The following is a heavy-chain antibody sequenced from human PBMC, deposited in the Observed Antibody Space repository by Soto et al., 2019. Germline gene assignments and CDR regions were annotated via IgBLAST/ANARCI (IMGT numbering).Heavy chain of an antibody. CDR2: MNPNSGDT. Sequence: QVQLVQSGAEVKKPGASVKVSCKATGYTFTTYDINWVRQATGQGLEWMGWMNPNSGDTGYAQKFPGRVTMARDTPISTAYMGLSTLTSEDTAVYYCVRGLEWLRNYWGQGTLVTVSS. V-gene: IGHV1-8*01. CDR1: GYTFTTYD. D-gene: IGHD5-12*01. J-gene: IGHJ4*02. CDR3: VRGLEWLRNY.